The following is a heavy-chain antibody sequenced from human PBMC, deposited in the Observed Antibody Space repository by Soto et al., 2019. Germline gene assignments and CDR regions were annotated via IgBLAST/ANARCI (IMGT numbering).Heavy chain of an antibody. Sequence: ASVKVSCKASGYTFTSYGISWVRQAPGQGLEWMGWISAYNGNTNYAQKLQGRVTMTTDTSTSTAYMELRSLRSDDTAVYYCARVWMITFGGVIVLNDFDYWGQGTLVTVSS. CDR1: GYTFTSYG. CDR3: ARVWMITFGGVIVLNDFDY. D-gene: IGHD3-16*02. V-gene: IGHV1-18*01. CDR2: ISAYNGNT. J-gene: IGHJ4*02.